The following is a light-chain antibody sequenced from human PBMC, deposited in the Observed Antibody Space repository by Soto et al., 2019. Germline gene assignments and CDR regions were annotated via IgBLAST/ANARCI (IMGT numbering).Light chain of an antibody. J-gene: IGKJ4*01. Sequence: DIQMTQSPSTLSASVGDRVTITCRASQSISSWLAMYQQKPGKAPNLLIHKAPSLRRGVPSRFSGSGSGTEFTLTISSLQPDDFATYYCQQYNTYPLTFGGGTKVQIK. V-gene: IGKV1-5*03. CDR1: QSISSW. CDR3: QQYNTYPLT. CDR2: KAP.